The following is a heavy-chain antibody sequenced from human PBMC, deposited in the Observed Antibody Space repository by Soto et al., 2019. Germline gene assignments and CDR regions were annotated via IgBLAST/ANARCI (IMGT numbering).Heavy chain of an antibody. CDR3: AVAVAGPTAIGY. CDR2: INSDGSST. V-gene: IGHV3-74*01. J-gene: IGHJ4*02. CDR1: GFTFSSYW. Sequence: EVQLVESGGGLVQPGGSLRLSCAASGFTFSSYWMHWVRQAPGKGLVWVSRINSDGSSTSYADSVKGRFTISRDNAKNTRYLKMNSLRAEDTAVYYCAVAVAGPTAIGYWGQGTLVTVSS. D-gene: IGHD6-19*01.